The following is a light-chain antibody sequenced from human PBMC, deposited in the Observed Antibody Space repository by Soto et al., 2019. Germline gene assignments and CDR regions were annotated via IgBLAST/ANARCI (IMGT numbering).Light chain of an antibody. V-gene: IGKV3-20*01. Sequence: ESVLTRSPGTLSLSPGERATLSCRASQSVSSSYLAWYQQKPGQAPRLLIYGASSRATGIPDRFSGSGSGTDFTLTISRLEPEDFAVYYCQQYGSAPPWTFGQGTKVEIK. J-gene: IGKJ1*01. CDR1: QSVSSSY. CDR2: GAS. CDR3: QQYGSAPPWT.